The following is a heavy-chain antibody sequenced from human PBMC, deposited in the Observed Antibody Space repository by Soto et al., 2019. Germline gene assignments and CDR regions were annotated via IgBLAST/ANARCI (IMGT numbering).Heavy chain of an antibody. CDR1: GFTVSSNY. D-gene: IGHD4-4*01. CDR3: ARESYSKLGGGAVVY. J-gene: IGHJ4*02. Sequence: EVQLVESGGGLVQPGGSLRLSCAASGFTVSSNYMSWVRQAPGKGLEWVSVISSGGSTYYADSVKGRFTISRDNSKNTLYLQMNSLRAEDTAVYYCARESYSKLGGGAVVYWGQGTLVTVSS. CDR2: ISSGGST. V-gene: IGHV3-66*01.